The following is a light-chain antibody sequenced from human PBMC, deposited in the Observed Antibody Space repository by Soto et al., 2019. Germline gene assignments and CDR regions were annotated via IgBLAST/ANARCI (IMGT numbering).Light chain of an antibody. CDR2: DAS. Sequence: DIQMTQSPSTLSASVGDRVTISFRASQSINNWLAWYQQKPGKAPKFLIYDASNLESGVPSRFSGSASGTEFTLTISSLQPDDFATYYCQQYDNYPLTFGGGAKVHI. CDR3: QQYDNYPLT. V-gene: IGKV1-5*01. J-gene: IGKJ4*01. CDR1: QSINNW.